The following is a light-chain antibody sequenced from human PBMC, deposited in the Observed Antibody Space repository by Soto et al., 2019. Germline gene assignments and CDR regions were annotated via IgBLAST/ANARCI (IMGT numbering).Light chain of an antibody. CDR3: HHYDTWPIS. CDR1: QSISSW. Sequence: DIQMTQSPSTLSASVGDRVTITCRASQSISSWLAWYQQKPGKAPKLLIYDASSLESGVPSRFSGSGSGTEFTLTISSLQPDELAVYYCHHYDTWPISFGQGNDWRL. CDR2: DAS. J-gene: IGKJ5*01. V-gene: IGKV1-5*01.